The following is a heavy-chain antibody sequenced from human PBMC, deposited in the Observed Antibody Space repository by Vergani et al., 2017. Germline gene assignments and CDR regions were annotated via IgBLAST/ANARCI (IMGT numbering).Heavy chain of an antibody. Sequence: EVQLLESGGSLKQPGGSVRLSCAASGFTFSTYAMHWVRQAPGKGLEWVSALTGGGGSTYYADSFKGRSIISRDNSWDTLYLQMNSLRPEDTATYYCVRDTGSYENFFNSWAKGTLVTVSS. CDR1: GFTFSTYA. CDR3: VRDTGSYENFFNS. J-gene: IGHJ4*02. D-gene: IGHD1-26*01. CDR2: LTGGGGST. V-gene: IGHV3-23*01.